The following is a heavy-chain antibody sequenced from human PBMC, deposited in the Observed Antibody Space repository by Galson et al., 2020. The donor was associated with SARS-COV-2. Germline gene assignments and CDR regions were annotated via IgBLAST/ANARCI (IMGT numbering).Heavy chain of an antibody. V-gene: IGHV1-18*01. D-gene: IGHD3-22*01. CDR1: GYTFTSYG. Sequence: ASVKVSCKASGYTFTSYGISWVRQAPGQGLEWMGWISAYNGNTNYAQKLQGRVTMTTDTSTSTAYMELRSLRSDDTAVYYCARVNCLSGVYYYDSSGCLPPNYYGMDVWGQGTTVTVSS. CDR2: ISAYNGNT. J-gene: IGHJ6*02. CDR3: ARVNCLSGVYYYDSSGCLPPNYYGMDV.